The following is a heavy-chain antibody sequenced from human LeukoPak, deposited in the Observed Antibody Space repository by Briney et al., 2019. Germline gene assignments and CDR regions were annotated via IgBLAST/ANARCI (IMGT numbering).Heavy chain of an antibody. CDR1: EYTFSSYW. D-gene: IGHD2-21*01. Sequence: PGGSLRLSCAASEYTFSSYWMTWVRQAPGKGLEWVAIIYHDRSTYYAASVKGRFTISRDDSKNMVLLQMDSLRAEDTAIYYCARDSAFSSYSYWGQGALVTVSS. V-gene: IGHV3-53*01. CDR3: ARDSAFSSYSY. CDR2: IYHDRST. J-gene: IGHJ4*02.